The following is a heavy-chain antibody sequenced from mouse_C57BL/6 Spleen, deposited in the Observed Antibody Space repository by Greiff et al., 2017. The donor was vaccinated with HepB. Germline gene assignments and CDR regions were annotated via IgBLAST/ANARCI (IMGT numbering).Heavy chain of an antibody. CDR2: INPNNGGT. J-gene: IGHJ3*01. Sequence: VQLQQSGPELVKPGASVKMSCKASGYTFTDYNMHWVKQRHGKSLEWIGYINPNNGGTSYNQKFKGKATLTVNKSSSTAYMELRSLTSEDSAVYYCAKGDYTRGFAYWGQGTLVTVSA. CDR3: AKGDYTRGFAY. D-gene: IGHD2-4*01. V-gene: IGHV1-22*01. CDR1: GYTFTDYN.